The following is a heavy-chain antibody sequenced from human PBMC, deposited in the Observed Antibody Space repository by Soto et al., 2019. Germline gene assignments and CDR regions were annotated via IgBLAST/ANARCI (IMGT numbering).Heavy chain of an antibody. J-gene: IGHJ6*02. CDR2: ISWDGGST. D-gene: IGHD6-19*01. CDR1: GFTFDDYA. V-gene: IGHV3-43D*04. CDR3: ARAVAGGGVHYHGMDV. Sequence: GGSLRLSCAASGFTFDDYAMHWVRQAPGKGLEWVSLISWDGGSTYYADSVKGRFTISRDNAKNSLYLQMNSLRAEDTAVYYCARAVAGGGVHYHGMDVWGRGSTVTVSS.